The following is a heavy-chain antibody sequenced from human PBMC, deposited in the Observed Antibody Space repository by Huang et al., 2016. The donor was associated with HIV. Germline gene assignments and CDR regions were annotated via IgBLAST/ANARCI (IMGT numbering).Heavy chain of an antibody. V-gene: IGHV3-48*01. CDR1: GFAVSTYS. CDR3: AGEEQREKNYFDY. CDR2: ITRSGDTT. D-gene: IGHD1-1*01. Sequence: EVQLVESGGGLVQPGGSLRLSCAAAGFAVSTYSLNWVRQAPGKGLEGVAYITRSGDTTDCAASVRSQFTISRDTAKNSLFLQMNSLRAEDKGVYYGAGEEQREKNYFDYWGQGTLVTVSS. J-gene: IGHJ4*02.